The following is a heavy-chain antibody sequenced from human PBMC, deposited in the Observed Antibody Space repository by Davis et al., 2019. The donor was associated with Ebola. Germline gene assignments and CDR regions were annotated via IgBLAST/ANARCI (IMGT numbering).Heavy chain of an antibody. V-gene: IGHV3-23*01. D-gene: IGHD2/OR15-2a*01. J-gene: IGHJ3*01. CDR2: GTSADT. CDR1: GFVFSSYV. Sequence: GGPLRLSCAASGFVFSSYVMSWVRRAPGKGLEWVSTYGTSADTYYADSVKGRFTISRDNSKNTLYLQMNGLRVEDTAIYYCAKDNRNIWSEVWGQGTMVTVSS. CDR3: AKDNRNIWSEV.